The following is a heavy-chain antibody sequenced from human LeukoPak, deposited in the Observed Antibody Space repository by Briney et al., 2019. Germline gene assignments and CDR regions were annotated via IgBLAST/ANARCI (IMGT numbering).Heavy chain of an antibody. CDR3: ARRISPGWFDP. CDR1: GFTFSDYA. Sequence: GGSLRLSCAASGFTFSDYAMHWVRQAPGRGLEYVSAISSNGVKTYYAKSVKGRFTISRDNSKNTLYLEMGSLRSEDTAVYYCARRISPGWFDPWGQGTLVTVSS. V-gene: IGHV3-64*01. J-gene: IGHJ5*02. D-gene: IGHD3-3*02. CDR2: ISSNGVKT.